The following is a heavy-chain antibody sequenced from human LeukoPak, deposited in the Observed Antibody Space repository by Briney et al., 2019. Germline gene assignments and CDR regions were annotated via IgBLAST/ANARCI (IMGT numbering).Heavy chain of an antibody. CDR1: GGSISSGGYY. V-gene: IGHV4-31*03. J-gene: IGHJ6*04. CDR2: IYYSGST. CDR3: ARDFLGDCSSTSCYGSYYYYYGMDV. D-gene: IGHD2-2*01. Sequence: PSQTLSLTCTVSGGSISSGGYYWSWIRQHPGKGLEWIGYIYYSGSTYYNPSLKSRVTISVDMSKNQFSLKLSSVTAADTAVYYCARDFLGDCSSTSCYGSYYYYYGMDVWGKGTTVTVSS.